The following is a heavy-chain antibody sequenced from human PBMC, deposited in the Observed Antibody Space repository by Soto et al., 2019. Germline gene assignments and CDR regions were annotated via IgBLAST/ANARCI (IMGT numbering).Heavy chain of an antibody. Sequence: GESLKISCAASGFTFSNSIINWVRQAPGQGLEWVSSISGSSDFLYYADSVKGRFTISRDTATNSLYLQMNSLRAEDTAVYYCATSTWYAFDIWGQGTMVTVSS. J-gene: IGHJ3*02. V-gene: IGHV3-21*01. D-gene: IGHD6-13*01. CDR3: ATSTWYAFDI. CDR2: ISGSSDFL. CDR1: GFTFSNSI.